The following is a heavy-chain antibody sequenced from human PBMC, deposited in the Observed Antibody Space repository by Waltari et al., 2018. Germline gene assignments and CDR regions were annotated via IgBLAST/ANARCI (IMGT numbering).Heavy chain of an antibody. CDR3: AKSRDGYNFFDY. V-gene: IGHV1-2*02. J-gene: IGHJ4*02. D-gene: IGHD5-12*01. CDR1: GYTFTGQY. CDR2: IHPNSGDT. Sequence: QVQLVQSGAEVKKPGASVKVSCKASGYTFTGQYIHWVRQAPGQGLEWMGWIHPNSGDTNYAQKFQGRVTMTGDTSSNTAYIELSSLRSDDTAIYYCAKSRDGYNFFDYWGQGALVTVSS.